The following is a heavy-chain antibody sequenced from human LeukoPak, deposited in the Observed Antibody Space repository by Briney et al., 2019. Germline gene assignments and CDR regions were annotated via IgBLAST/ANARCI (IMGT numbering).Heavy chain of an antibody. CDR2: TRSDGTDA. J-gene: IGHJ4*02. D-gene: IGHD1-26*01. Sequence: GRSLRPSCAASGSSLRSSAMHCVSHVPGNGLEWMGFTRSDGTDANYADSMEGRFTISRDNSHNTLYLQMNSLHSEDTAVYYCAKDLGLQVGASPFDYWGQGTLVTVSS. V-gene: IGHV3-30*02. CDR1: GSSLRSSA. CDR3: AKDLGLQVGASPFDY.